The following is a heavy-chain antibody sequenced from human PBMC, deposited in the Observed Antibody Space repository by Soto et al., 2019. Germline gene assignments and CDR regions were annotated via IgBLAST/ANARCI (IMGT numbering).Heavy chain of an antibody. CDR1: GTIFSSYT. J-gene: IGHJ6*02. CDR2: IIPILGET. Sequence: QVQLVQSGAEVKKPGSSVRVSCKASGTIFSSYTISWVRQAPGQGLEWMGRIIPILGETNSAQKFQGRVTLTADKSTNPAYMELNSLRLEDTALYYCARGLGGRMDAWGQGATVTVSS. D-gene: IGHD3-16*01. V-gene: IGHV1-69*08. CDR3: ARGLGGRMDA.